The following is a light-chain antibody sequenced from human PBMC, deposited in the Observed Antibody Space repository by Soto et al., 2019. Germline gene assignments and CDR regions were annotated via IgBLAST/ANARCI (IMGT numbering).Light chain of an antibody. CDR1: QGVSRF. V-gene: IGKV3-11*01. CDR3: QQRSGWPLT. Sequence: EIVLTQSPATLSLSPGERAALSCRASQGVSRFLAWYQQKPGQAPRLLIYDASNRATGIPARFSGSGSGTDFTLAINNLETEDFAVYYCQQRSGWPLTFGGGTKVEIK. CDR2: DAS. J-gene: IGKJ4*01.